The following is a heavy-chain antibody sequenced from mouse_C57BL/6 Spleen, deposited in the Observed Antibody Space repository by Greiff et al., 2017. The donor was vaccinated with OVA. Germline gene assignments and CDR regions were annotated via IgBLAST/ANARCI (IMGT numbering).Heavy chain of an antibody. J-gene: IGHJ3*01. CDR1: GFTFSNYW. Sequence: EVKLVESGGGLVQPGGSMKLSCVASGFTFSNYWMNWVRQSPEKGLEWVAQIRLKSDNYATHYAESVKGRFTISRDNVKSNVYLQMNNLRAEDTGIYYCTGSPWFAYWGQGTLVTVSA. CDR3: TGSPWFAY. V-gene: IGHV6-3*01. CDR2: IRLKSDNYAT.